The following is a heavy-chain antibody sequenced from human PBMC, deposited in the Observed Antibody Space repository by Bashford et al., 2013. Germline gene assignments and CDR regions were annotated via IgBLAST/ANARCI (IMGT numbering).Heavy chain of an antibody. Sequence: ASVKVSCKASGYAFTSYDINWVRQATGQGLEWMGWMNPISGNTGYAQKFQGRVTMTRNTSISTAYMELSSLRSEDTAVYYCATGLFGRVPPTIPAYFNYWGQGTLSPSPQ. CDR1: GYAFTSYD. CDR2: MNPISGNT. J-gene: IGHJ4*02. V-gene: IGHV1-8*01. D-gene: IGHD2-2*02. CDR3: ATGLFGRVPPTIPAYFNY.